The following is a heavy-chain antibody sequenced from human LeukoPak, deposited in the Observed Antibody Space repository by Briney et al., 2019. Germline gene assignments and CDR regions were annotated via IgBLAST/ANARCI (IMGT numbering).Heavy chain of an antibody. CDR3: ARDGITGRPVAGLDY. D-gene: IGHD6-19*01. V-gene: IGHV3-7*01. CDR1: GFTFSTDW. CDR2: INKDGSGK. Sequence: GGSLRLSCAASGFTFSTDWMNWVRQAPGKGLEWVANINKDGSGKYYVDSVKGRFTISRDNAKNSLYLEMNSLRVEDTAVSYCARDGITGRPVAGLDYWGQGTLVTVSS. J-gene: IGHJ4*02.